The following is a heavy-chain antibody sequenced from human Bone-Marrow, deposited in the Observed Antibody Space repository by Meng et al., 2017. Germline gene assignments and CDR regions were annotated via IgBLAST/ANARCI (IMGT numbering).Heavy chain of an antibody. D-gene: IGHD3-10*01. J-gene: IGHJ4*02. CDR2: INWNGGST. V-gene: IGHV3-20*04. Sequence: GESLKISCAASGFTFDDYGMSWVRQAPGKGLEGGSGINWNGGSTGYADSAKGRFTISRDNAKNSLYLQMNSLRAEDTALYYCARNSNDGFGELYWYFDYWGQGTLVTVSS. CDR3: ARNSNDGFGELYWYFDY. CDR1: GFTFDDYG.